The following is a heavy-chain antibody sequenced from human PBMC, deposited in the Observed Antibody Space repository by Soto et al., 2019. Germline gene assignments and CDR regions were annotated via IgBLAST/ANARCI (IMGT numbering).Heavy chain of an antibody. CDR3: ARADDYSSRSDF. CDR2: INHSGNT. V-gene: IGHV4-30-4*01. D-gene: IGHD4-4*01. CDR1: GGSISSTDDY. Sequence: QVQLQESGPGLVRPSQTLSLTCTVSGGSISSTDDYWSWIRQPPGKGLEWIGHINHSGNTDYNPSLKSRPIISIDTAKNQFSLKLSPVTAADTGMYYCARADDYSSRSDFWGQGTLVTVSS. J-gene: IGHJ4*02.